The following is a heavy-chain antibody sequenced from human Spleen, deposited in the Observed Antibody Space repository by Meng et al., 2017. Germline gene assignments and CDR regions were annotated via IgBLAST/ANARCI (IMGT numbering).Heavy chain of an antibody. CDR1: GFTFDDYT. Sequence: GGSLRLSCAASGFTFDDYTMHWVRQAPGKGLEWVSLISWDGGSTYYADSVKGRFTISRDNSKNSLYLQMNSLRTEDTALYYCAKDMAEMATSTWGYYYGMDVWGQGTTVTVSS. CDR3: AKDMAEMATSTWGYYYGMDV. J-gene: IGHJ6*02. CDR2: ISWDGGST. D-gene: IGHD5-24*01. V-gene: IGHV3-43*01.